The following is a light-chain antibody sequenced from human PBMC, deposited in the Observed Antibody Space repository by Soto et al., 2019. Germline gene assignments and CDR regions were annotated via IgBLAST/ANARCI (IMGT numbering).Light chain of an antibody. CDR1: QSVRDN. J-gene: IGKJ2*01. CDR2: RAS. V-gene: IGKV3-15*01. CDR3: HHYNFWPQS. Sequence: EILLTQSPGALAVSPGEVATLSCRASQSVRDNLAWYQQKPGQAPRLLIYRASIRATGVPARFSGSGSGTEFTLTSSGLQSEAVSIYFCHHYNFWPQSFGQGTKVEIK.